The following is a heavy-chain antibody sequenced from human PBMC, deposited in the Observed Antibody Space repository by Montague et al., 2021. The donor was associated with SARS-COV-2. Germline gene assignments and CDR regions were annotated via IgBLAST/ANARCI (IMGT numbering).Heavy chain of an antibody. CDR3: ARDLVVTDGISDY. Sequence: SLRLSCAASGFTFSYFEMNWVRQAPGKGLEWISYISGAGTTIYYADSVKGRSTISRDTAKNSLYLQMNSLRAEDTAVYYCARDLVVTDGISDYWGQGTLVTVSS. V-gene: IGHV3-48*03. J-gene: IGHJ4*02. CDR2: ISGAGTTI. CDR1: GFTFSYFE. D-gene: IGHD2-8*02.